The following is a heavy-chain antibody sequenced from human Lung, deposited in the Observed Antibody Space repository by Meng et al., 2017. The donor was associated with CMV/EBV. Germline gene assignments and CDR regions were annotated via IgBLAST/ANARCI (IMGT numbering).Heavy chain of an antibody. J-gene: IGHJ6*02. D-gene: IGHD2-2*02. CDR2: INHSGST. Sequence: SETXSLTSAVDGGSFSGYYWSWIRQPPGKGLEWIGEINHSGSTNYNPSLKSRVTISVDTSKNQFSLKLSSVTAADTAVYYCARGRGKPAAIYYYGMDVWGQGXTVTVSS. CDR3: ARGRGKPAAIYYYGMDV. V-gene: IGHV4-34*01. CDR1: GGSFSGYY.